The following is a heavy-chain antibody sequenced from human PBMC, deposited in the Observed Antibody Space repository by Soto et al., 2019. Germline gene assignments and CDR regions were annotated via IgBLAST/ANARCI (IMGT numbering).Heavy chain of an antibody. D-gene: IGHD1-26*01. V-gene: IGHV1-18*01. CDR1: GYTFSNYG. CDR2: ISVYNGNT. CDR3: AGANEHWDLPGTDTAFDG. J-gene: IGHJ3*01. Sequence: QVQLVQSGAEVKTPGASVNVSCKASGYTFSNYGLSWVRQAPGQGLEWMGWISVYNGNTNYAQKVQGRVTMTTDTSTNTVYMELRSLRVDDTAIYYCAGANEHWDLPGTDTAFDGWGQGTPITVSA.